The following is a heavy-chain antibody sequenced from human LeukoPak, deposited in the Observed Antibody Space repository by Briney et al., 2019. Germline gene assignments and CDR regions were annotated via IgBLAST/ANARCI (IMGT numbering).Heavy chain of an antibody. Sequence: PSETLSLTCAVSGGSISSGGYSWSWIRQPPGKGLEWIGYIYHSGSTYYNPSLKSRVTISVDTSKNQFSLKLSSVTAADTAVYYCARHKWELLQVSNWFDPWGQGTLVTVSS. D-gene: IGHD1-26*01. J-gene: IGHJ5*02. V-gene: IGHV4-30-2*03. CDR2: IYHSGST. CDR1: GGSISSGGYS. CDR3: ARHKWELLQVSNWFDP.